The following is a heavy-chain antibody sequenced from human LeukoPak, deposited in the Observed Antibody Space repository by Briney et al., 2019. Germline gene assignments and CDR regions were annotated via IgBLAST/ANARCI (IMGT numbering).Heavy chain of an antibody. J-gene: IGHJ4*02. Sequence: GGSLRLSCAASGFTFSSYGMHWVRQASGKGLEWVAVRWYGGSNKYYADSVKGRFTISRDNSKNTLYLQMNSLRAEDTAVYYCAKGSSGFDYWGQGTLVIVSS. CDR3: AKGSSGFDY. V-gene: IGHV3-30*02. CDR1: GFTFSSYG. D-gene: IGHD6-19*01. CDR2: RWYGGSNK.